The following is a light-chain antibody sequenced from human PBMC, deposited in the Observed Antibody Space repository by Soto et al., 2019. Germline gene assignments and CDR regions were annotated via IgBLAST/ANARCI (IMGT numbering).Light chain of an antibody. J-gene: IGKJ1*01. V-gene: IGKV3-15*01. CDR1: RSVSSN. CDR3: QHLGGSPWT. CDR2: GAS. Sequence: EIVMTQSPATLSVSPGERATLSCRASRSVSSNLAWYQQKPGQAPRLLMYGASTRATGIPARFSGSGSGTEFTLTISSLQSEDFAVYYCQHLGGSPWTFGQGTKVEIK.